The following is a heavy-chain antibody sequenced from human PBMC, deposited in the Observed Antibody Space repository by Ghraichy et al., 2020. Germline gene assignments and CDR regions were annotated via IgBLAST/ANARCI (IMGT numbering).Heavy chain of an antibody. CDR2: INHSGST. V-gene: IGHV4-34*01. D-gene: IGHD1-26*01. CDR1: GVSFSGYY. J-gene: IGHJ5*02. CDR3: ARGAGSYQT. Sequence: SETLSLTCAVYGVSFSGYYWSWIRQPPGKGLEWIGEINHSGSTNYNPSLKSRITISVDTSKNQFSLNLSSVTAADTAVYYCARGAGSYQTWGQGTLVTVSS.